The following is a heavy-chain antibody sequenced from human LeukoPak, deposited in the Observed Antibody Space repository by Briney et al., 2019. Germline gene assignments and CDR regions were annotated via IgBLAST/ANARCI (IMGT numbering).Heavy chain of an antibody. Sequence: PSETLSLTCAVSGGSTSNCNWWSWARPPPGKGLEWIEESYQTGSTNDNPSLKSRVIISVNKSKNQFSLKLNSVTAADTAMYYCARDLYSSRTNDAFVIWGQGTMVTVSS. V-gene: IGHV4-4*02. CDR3: ARDLYSSRTNDAFVI. CDR2: SYQTGST. D-gene: IGHD6-13*01. J-gene: IGHJ3*02. CDR1: GGSTSNCNW.